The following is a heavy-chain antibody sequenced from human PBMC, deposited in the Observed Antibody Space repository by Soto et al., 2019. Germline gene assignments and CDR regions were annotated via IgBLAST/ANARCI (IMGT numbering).Heavy chain of an antibody. CDR2: ISGSGGST. CDR1: GFTFISYA. Sequence: PWGSLRLSCAASGFTFISYAMSWVRQAPGKGLEWVSAISGSGGSTYYADSVKGRFTISRDNSKNTLYLQMNSLRAEDTAVYYCAKAIAARPPAIDYWGQGTLVTVSS. V-gene: IGHV3-23*01. J-gene: IGHJ4*02. D-gene: IGHD6-6*01. CDR3: AKAIAARPPAIDY.